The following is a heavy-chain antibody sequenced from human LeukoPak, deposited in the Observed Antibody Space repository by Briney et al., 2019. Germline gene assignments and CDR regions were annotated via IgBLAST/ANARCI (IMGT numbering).Heavy chain of an antibody. CDR3: ARGSYSNYGHY. D-gene: IGHD4-11*01. J-gene: IGHJ4*02. CDR2: ISSSSSYT. CDR1: GFTFSSYS. V-gene: IGHV3-21*01. Sequence: PGGSLRLSCAASGFTFSSYSMNWVRQAPGKGLEWVSSISSSSSYTYYADSVKGRFTISRDNAKNSLYLQMNSLRAEDTAVYYCARGSYSNYGHYWGQGTLVTVSS.